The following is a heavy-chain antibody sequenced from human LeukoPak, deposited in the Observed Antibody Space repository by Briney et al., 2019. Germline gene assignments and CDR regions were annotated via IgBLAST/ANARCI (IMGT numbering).Heavy chain of an antibody. J-gene: IGHJ4*01. Sequence: SETLSLTCTVSGGSISSGGYYWSWIRQHPGKGLEWIGSIYYSGSTNYNPSLQGRVTISLDTSRNQFSLKLSSVTAADTAVYYCASGDNDPLFDYWGQEPWSPSPQ. CDR2: IYYSGST. CDR3: ASGDNDPLFDY. V-gene: IGHV4-31*03. CDR1: GGSISSGGYY. D-gene: IGHD1-1*01.